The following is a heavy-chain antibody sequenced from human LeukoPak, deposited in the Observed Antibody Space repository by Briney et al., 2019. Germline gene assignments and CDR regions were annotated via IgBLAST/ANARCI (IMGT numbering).Heavy chain of an antibody. CDR2: SSSSYI. V-gene: IGHV3-21*01. CDR1: GFTFSNYD. Sequence: GGSLRLSCVASGFTFSNYDMNCSSSSYIYYADSVKGRFTISRDNAKKSLYLQMNSLRAEDTAVYYCARGRYDSRIFDYWGQGTLVTVSS. J-gene: IGHJ4*02. CDR3: ARGRYDSRIFDY. D-gene: IGHD3-22*01.